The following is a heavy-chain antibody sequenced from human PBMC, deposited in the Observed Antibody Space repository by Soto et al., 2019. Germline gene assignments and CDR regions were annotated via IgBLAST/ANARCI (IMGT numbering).Heavy chain of an antibody. Sequence: GSGPTLVNPKETLTLTCIYSGFSFSSVGEGVGWVRQPPGKALEWLALIYWDDDKKYGPSLEDRITVTRDTSKNQVVFTMINMAPLDTPTYYCVHRRSPSYFASGGQGTRVPVSS. CDR2: IYWDDDK. V-gene: IGHV2-5*05. CDR1: GFSFSSVGEG. J-gene: IGHJ4*02. CDR3: VHRRSPSYFAS.